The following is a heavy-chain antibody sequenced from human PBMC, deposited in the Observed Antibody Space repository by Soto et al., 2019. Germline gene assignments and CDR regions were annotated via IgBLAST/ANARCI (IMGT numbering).Heavy chain of an antibody. D-gene: IGHD1-26*01. Sequence: GSCPTLVNPTQTLTVTCTFSGFSLSTSGAGVGWIRQSPGKAPEWLALISWKDEKRYNPGLKSRLTITKDTSKNRVVLTMTDLDPVDTATYFCAHRYGGNYYRWYFDSWGQGTLVTVSS. CDR2: ISWKDEK. CDR1: GFSLSTSGAG. V-gene: IGHV2-5*01. CDR3: AHRYGGNYYRWYFDS. J-gene: IGHJ4*02.